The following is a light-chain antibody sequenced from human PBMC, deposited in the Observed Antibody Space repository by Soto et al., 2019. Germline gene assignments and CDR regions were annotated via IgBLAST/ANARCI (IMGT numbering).Light chain of an antibody. J-gene: IGKJ4*01. CDR1: PSVSSD. V-gene: IGKV3-15*01. Sequence: EIVMTQSPATLSLSPGERATLSCRASPSVSSDLAWYRQKPGQAPRLLIYRAFTRATGIPARFSGSGFGTDFTLTISSLQSEDFAVYYCQQYNNWPLTFGGGTKVEIK. CDR2: RAF. CDR3: QQYNNWPLT.